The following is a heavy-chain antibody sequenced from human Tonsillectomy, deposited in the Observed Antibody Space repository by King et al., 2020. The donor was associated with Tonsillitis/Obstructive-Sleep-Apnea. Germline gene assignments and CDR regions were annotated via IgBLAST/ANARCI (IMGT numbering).Heavy chain of an antibody. D-gene: IGHD2-2*01. Sequence: VQLQQWGAGLLKPSETLSLTCAVYGGSFSGYYWSWIRQPPGKGLEWIGEINHSGSTNYNPSLKSRVTISVDTSKNQFSLKLSSVTAADTAVYYCARGGSRRYCSSTSCPHHMDVWGKGTTVTVSS. CDR3: ARGGSRRYCSSTSCPHHMDV. CDR1: GGSFSGYY. V-gene: IGHV4-34*01. CDR2: INHSGST. J-gene: IGHJ6*03.